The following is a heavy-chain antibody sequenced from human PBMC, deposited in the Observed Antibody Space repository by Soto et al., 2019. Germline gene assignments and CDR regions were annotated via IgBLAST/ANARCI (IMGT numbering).Heavy chain of an antibody. CDR3: ARERPDGARLDP. Sequence: SETLSLTCTVSGGSISSGGNYWSWIRQHPGKGLEWIGYIYHSGSTYYNPSLKSRVTISVNTSKNQFSLKLSSVTAADTAVYYCARERPDGARLDPWGQGTLVTVSS. D-gene: IGHD6-6*01. V-gene: IGHV4-30-4*08. CDR2: IYHSGST. J-gene: IGHJ5*02. CDR1: GGSISSGGNY.